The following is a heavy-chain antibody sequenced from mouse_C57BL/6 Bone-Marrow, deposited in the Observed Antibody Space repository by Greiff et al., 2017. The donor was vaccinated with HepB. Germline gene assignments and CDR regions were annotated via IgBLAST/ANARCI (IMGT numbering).Heavy chain of an antibody. CDR3: TTFITTVDGWYFDV. V-gene: IGHV1-22*01. Sequence: VQLQQSGPELVKPGASVKMSCKASGYTFTDYNMHWVKQSHGKSLEWIGYINPNNGGTSYNQKFKGKATLTVNKSSSTAYMELSSLTSEDTAVYYCTTFITTVDGWYFDVWGTGTTVTVSS. CDR1: GYTFTDYN. CDR2: INPNNGGT. J-gene: IGHJ1*03. D-gene: IGHD1-1*01.